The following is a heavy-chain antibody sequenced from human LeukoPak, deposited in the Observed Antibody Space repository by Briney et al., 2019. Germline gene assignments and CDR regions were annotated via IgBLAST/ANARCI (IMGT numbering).Heavy chain of an antibody. J-gene: IGHJ4*02. V-gene: IGHV1-2*04. D-gene: IGHD2-15*01. CDR3: ARDEGSELLLN. Sequence: GASVKVSCKASGYTFTDYYIHWVRQAPGQGLEWMGWINANNGVTNYAQKFRGWVTVTRDTSINTAYMELSRLGADDTAVYYCARDEGSELLLNWGQGALVTVS. CDR2: INANNGVT. CDR1: GYTFTDYY.